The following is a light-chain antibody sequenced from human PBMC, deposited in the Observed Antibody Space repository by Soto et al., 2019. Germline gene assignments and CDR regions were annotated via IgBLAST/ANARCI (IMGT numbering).Light chain of an antibody. J-gene: IGLJ3*02. V-gene: IGLV1-51*01. Sequence: QSVLTQPPSVSAAPGQKVIISCSGSSSNVGSNYVSWYQQLPGKAPKLLIYDKNERPSGISDRFSASKSGTSATLGITGLQTGDEADYYCGAWDHSLNVGVIGGGTQLTVL. CDR3: GAWDHSLNVGV. CDR2: DKN. CDR1: SSNVGSNY.